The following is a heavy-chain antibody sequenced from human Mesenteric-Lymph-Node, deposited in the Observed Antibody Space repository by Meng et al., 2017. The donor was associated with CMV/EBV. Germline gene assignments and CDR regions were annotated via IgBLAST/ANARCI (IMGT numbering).Heavy chain of an antibody. CDR2: IRYDRNND. Sequence: GESLKISCAASGFTFSSFGMRWVRQAAGKGLEWVAFIRYDRNNDYYADSVKGRFTVSRDNSKNTLYLQLNSLRPEDTAVYFCAKVLNIKDAFDVWGQGTMVTVSS. V-gene: IGHV3-30*02. J-gene: IGHJ3*01. CDR1: GFTFSSFG. CDR3: AKVLNIKDAFDV.